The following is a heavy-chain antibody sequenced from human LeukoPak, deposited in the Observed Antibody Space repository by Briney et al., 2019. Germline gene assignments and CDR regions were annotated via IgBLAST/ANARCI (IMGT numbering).Heavy chain of an antibody. CDR1: GGSISSGGYS. CDR2: IYHGGST. Sequence: SETLSLTCAVSGGSISSGGYSWSWIRQPPGKGLEWIGYIYHGGSTYYNPSLKSRVTISVDRSKNQFSLKLSSVTAADTAVYYCARGGAPYYYYGMDVWGQGTTVTVSS. CDR3: ARGGAPYYYYGMDV. D-gene: IGHD1-26*01. V-gene: IGHV4-30-2*01. J-gene: IGHJ6*02.